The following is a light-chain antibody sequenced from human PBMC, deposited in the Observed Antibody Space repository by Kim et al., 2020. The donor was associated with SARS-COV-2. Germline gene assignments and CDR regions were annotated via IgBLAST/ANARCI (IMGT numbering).Light chain of an antibody. V-gene: IGKV3-11*01. CDR2: DAS. Sequence: LSLSPGERAPLSCRASQSVSSYLAWYQQKPGQAPRLLIDDASNRATGIPARFSGSGSGTDFTLTISSLEPEDFAVYYCQQRNNWPTFGQGTKLEI. CDR3: QQRNNWPT. CDR1: QSVSSY. J-gene: IGKJ2*01.